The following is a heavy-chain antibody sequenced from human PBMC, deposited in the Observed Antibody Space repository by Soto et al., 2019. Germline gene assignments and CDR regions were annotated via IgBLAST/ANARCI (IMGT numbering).Heavy chain of an antibody. Sequence: PSETLSLTCTVSGGSISSSSDYWGWIRPPPGKGLEWIGSIYYRGGTYYNPSLKRRVTISVDTSKNQFSLELSSVTAADTAVYYCASLRYCSGGSCYSRFSGAFDIWGQGAMVTVSS. V-gene: IGHV4-39*01. CDR3: ASLRYCSGGSCYSRFSGAFDI. J-gene: IGHJ3*02. D-gene: IGHD2-15*01. CDR2: IYYRGGT. CDR1: GGSISSSSDY.